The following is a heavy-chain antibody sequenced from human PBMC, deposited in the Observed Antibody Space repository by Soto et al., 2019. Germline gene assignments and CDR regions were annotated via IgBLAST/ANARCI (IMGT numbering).Heavy chain of an antibody. D-gene: IGHD2-15*01. J-gene: IGHJ5*02. CDR1: GGTISRYT. CDR3: GRDHCSGGSCYGGINWFDP. CDR2: IIPILGIA. V-gene: IGHV1-69*04. Sequence: SVKVSCKASGGTISRYTVSWVRQAPGQGLEWMGRIIPILGIANYAQKFQGRVTITADKSTSTAYMELSSLRSEDTAVYYCGRDHCSGGSCYGGINWFDPWGQGTLVTVSS.